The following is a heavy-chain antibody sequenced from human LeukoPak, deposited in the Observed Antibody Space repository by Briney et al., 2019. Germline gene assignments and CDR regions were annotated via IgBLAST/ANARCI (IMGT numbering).Heavy chain of an antibody. CDR2: IKRDGSDK. CDR3: VRGGGSFDI. Sequence: GGSLRLSCAASAFTFSTYWMSWVRQAPGKGLEWVANIKRDGSDKYYVDSVKGRFTISRDNAKNSMYLEMNSLRAEDTAVYYCVRGGGSFDIWGQGTMVTVSS. V-gene: IGHV3-7*04. J-gene: IGHJ3*02. D-gene: IGHD3-10*01. CDR1: AFTFSTYW.